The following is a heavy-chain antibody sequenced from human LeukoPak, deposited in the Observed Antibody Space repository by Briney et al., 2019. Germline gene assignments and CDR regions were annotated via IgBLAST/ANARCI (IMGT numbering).Heavy chain of an antibody. CDR2: INQSGST. V-gene: IGHV4-34*01. CDR1: GGSFRGYY. Sequence: SETLSLTCAVYGGSFRGYYWSWIRQPPGKGLEWIGEINQSGSTNYNPSLKSRVTISVDTSKKQFSLKLNSVTAADTAVYYCARNPCGGDCSSGDYWGQGTRVTVSS. D-gene: IGHD2-21*02. CDR3: ARNPCGGDCSSGDY. J-gene: IGHJ4*02.